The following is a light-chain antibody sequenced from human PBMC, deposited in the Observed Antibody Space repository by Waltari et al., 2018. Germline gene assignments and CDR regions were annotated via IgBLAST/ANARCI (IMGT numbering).Light chain of an antibody. CDR1: QSISSY. CDR3: QQSYSTPRT. Sequence: DIQMTQSPSSLFASVGVRVTITCRASQSISSYLNWYQQKPGKAPKLLIYAASSLQSGVPSRFSGSGSGTDFTLTISSLQPEDFATYYCQQSYSTPRTFGQGTKVEIK. CDR2: AAS. V-gene: IGKV1-39*01. J-gene: IGKJ1*01.